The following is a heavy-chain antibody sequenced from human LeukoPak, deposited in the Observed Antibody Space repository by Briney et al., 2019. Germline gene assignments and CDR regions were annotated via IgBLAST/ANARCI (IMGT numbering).Heavy chain of an antibody. CDR2: IIPIFGTA. Sequence: SVKVSCXASGGTFSSYAISWVRQAPGQGLEWMGGIIPIFGTANYAQKFQGRVTITADESTSTAYMELSSLRSEDTAVYYCARDGAAAGGSFQHWGQGTLVTVSS. CDR3: ARDGAAAGGSFQH. V-gene: IGHV1-69*13. J-gene: IGHJ1*01. D-gene: IGHD6-13*01. CDR1: GGTFSSYA.